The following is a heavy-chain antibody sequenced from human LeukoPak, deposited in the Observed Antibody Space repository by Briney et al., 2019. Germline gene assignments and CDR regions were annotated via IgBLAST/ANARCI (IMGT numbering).Heavy chain of an antibody. CDR2: IYHSGST. CDR3: ARAIPRIMDYCNGGSCPRGWFDP. D-gene: IGHD2-15*01. J-gene: IGHJ5*02. Sequence: SETLSLTCTVSGGSISNTNYYWGWIRQPPGKGLEWIGSIYHSGSTYYNPSLKSRVTISVDTSKNQFSLKLSSVTAADTAVYYCARAIPRIMDYCNGGSCPRGWFDPWGQGTLVTVSS. V-gene: IGHV4-39*07. CDR1: GGSISNTNYY.